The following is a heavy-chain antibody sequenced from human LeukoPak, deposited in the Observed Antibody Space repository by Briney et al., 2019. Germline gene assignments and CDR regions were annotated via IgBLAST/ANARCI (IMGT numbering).Heavy chain of an antibody. V-gene: IGHV3-7*01. CDR3: ARDYQWLSPSDY. CDR2: IKQDGSER. J-gene: IGHJ4*02. D-gene: IGHD3-22*01. Sequence: PGGSLRLSCAASGFTFSTYCMSWVRQAPGKGLEWVANIKQDGSERYYVDSVKGRFTISRANAKNSLYLQMNSLRVEDTAVYYCARDYQWLSPSDYWGQGTLVTVSP. CDR1: GFTFSTYC.